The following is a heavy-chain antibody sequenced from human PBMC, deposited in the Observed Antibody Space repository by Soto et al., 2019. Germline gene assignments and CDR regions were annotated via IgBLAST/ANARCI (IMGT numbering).Heavy chain of an antibody. CDR1: GYTFTYYG. D-gene: IGHD1-26*01. CDR3: AREAGSGSSYPENY. CDR2: ISPYDGNT. V-gene: IGHV1-18*04. Sequence: QVQLEQSGAEVKKPGASVKVSCKASGYTFTYYGISWVRQAAGQGLEWLGWISPYDGNTTYAQRLQDRITMTTDTSTSTAYMELRRLRFDDTAVYYCAREAGSGSSYPENYWGQGTLVTVS. J-gene: IGHJ4*02.